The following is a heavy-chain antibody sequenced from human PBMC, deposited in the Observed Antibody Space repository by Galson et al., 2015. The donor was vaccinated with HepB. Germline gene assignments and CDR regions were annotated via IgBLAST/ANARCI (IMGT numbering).Heavy chain of an antibody. CDR1: GGTFSSYT. CDR3: ARFDSSGSNAFDI. CDR2: IIPILGIA. V-gene: IGHV1-69*02. J-gene: IGHJ3*02. D-gene: IGHD3-22*01. Sequence: SVKVSCKASGGTFSSYTISWVRQAPGQGLEWMGRIIPILGIANYAQKFQGRVTITADKSTSTAYMELSSLRSEDTAVYYCARFDSSGSNAFDIWGQGTMVTVSS.